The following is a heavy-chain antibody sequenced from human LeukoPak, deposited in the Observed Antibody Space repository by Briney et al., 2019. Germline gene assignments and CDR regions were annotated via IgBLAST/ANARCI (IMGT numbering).Heavy chain of an antibody. Sequence: SETLSLTCVVSGNSISGSYYWRWIRQSPGRGLEWIGSVHRTGSTYYKSSLKSRVTISVNTANNEFYLDLNSVTADHTAVYWCARVCGVDCNDAFDVWGQGTVVTVSS. J-gene: IGHJ3*01. CDR2: VHRTGST. D-gene: IGHD2-21*02. V-gene: IGHV4-38-2*01. CDR3: ARVCGVDCNDAFDV. CDR1: GNSISGSYY.